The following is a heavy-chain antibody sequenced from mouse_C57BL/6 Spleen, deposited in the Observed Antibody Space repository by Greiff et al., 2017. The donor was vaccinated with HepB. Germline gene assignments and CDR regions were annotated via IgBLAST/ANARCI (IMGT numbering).Heavy chain of an antibody. V-gene: IGHV1-82*01. CDR2: IYPGDGDT. J-gene: IGHJ3*01. CDR1: GYALSSSW. Sequence: QVQLQQSGPELVKPGASVKISCKASGYALSSSWMNWVKQRPGKGLEWIGRIYPGDGDTNYNGKFKGKATLTADKSSSTAYMQLSSLTSEDSAVYFCARPPYGNYEGWFAYWGQGTLVTVSA. D-gene: IGHD2-1*01. CDR3: ARPPYGNYEGWFAY.